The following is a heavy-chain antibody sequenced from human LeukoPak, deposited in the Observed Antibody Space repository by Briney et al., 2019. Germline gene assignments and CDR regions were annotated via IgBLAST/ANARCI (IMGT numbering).Heavy chain of an antibody. CDR2: IYYSGST. V-gene: IGHV4-59*01. CDR3: AREFSWSGFFDY. J-gene: IGHJ4*02. D-gene: IGHD3-3*01. Sequence: PSETLSLTCTVSGGSISSYYWSWIRQPPGKGLEWIGYIYYSGSTNYNPSLKSRVTISVDTSKNQFSLKLSSVTAADTAVYYCAREFSWSGFFDYWGRGTLVTVSS. CDR1: GGSISSYY.